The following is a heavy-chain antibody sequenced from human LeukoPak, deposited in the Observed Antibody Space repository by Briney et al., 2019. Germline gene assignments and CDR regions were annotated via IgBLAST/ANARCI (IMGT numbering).Heavy chain of an antibody. CDR2: TYYSGST. V-gene: IGHV4-39*01. J-gene: IGHJ4*02. D-gene: IGHD1-26*01. CDR3: ARHAVGATFDY. Sequence: SETLSLTCTVSGGSISSSSYYWGWIRQPPGKGLEWIGSTYYSGSTYYNPSLKSRVTISVDTSKNQFSLKLSSVTAADTAVYYCARHAVGATFDYWGEGTLVTVSS. CDR1: GGSISSSSYY.